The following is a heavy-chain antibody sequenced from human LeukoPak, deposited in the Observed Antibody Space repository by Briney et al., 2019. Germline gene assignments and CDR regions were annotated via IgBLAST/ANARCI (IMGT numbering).Heavy chain of an antibody. J-gene: IGHJ4*02. D-gene: IGHD4-17*01. CDR1: GGSISSGTYY. CDR3: ATHYGDSYFGF. CDR2: IYIGGST. Sequence: PSETLSLTCTVSGGSISSGTYYWNWIRQPAGKGLEWIGRIYIGGSTNYNPSLKSRVTISLDKSQNQFSLKLTSVTAADTAVYYCATHYGDSYFGFWGQGTLVTVSS. V-gene: IGHV4-61*02.